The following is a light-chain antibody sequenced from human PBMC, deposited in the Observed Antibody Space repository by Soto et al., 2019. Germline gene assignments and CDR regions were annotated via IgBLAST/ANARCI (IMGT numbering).Light chain of an antibody. CDR2: GAS. Sequence: EIVLTQSPGTLSLSPGERATLSCRASQSVSNNYLAWYQQKPGQAPRRLIYGASSRATGIPDRFSGSGSGTDFTLTISRLEPEDFAVYYCQQYVTSPTVGEGTRLEI. CDR1: QSVSNNY. J-gene: IGKJ5*01. V-gene: IGKV3-20*01. CDR3: QQYVTSPT.